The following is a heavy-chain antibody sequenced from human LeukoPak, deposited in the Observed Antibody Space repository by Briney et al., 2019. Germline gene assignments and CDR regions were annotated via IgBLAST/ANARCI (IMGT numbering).Heavy chain of an antibody. CDR1: GGSISSSSYY. Sequence: SETLSLTCTVSGGSISSSSYYWGWIRQPPGKGLEWIGGIYYSGSTYYNPSLKSRVTISVDTSKNQFSLKLSSVTAADTAVYYCARGGGSYPIDYWGQGTLVTVSS. V-gene: IGHV4-39*01. CDR3: ARGGGSYPIDY. J-gene: IGHJ4*02. D-gene: IGHD1-26*01. CDR2: IYYSGST.